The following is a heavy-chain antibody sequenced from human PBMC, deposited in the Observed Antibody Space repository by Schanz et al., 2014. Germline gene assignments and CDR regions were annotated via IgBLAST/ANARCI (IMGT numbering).Heavy chain of an antibody. CDR1: GGSLSGYY. J-gene: IGHJ4*02. Sequence: QVPLQQWGAGLLKPSETLSLTCTVYGGSLSGYYWSWIRQPPGKGPEWIGEIYHGGSTNYNPSLKSRVTMSADASKDHLSLKMTSVPAADTAVYYCARGAGWMGHWGQGSLVTVSS. CDR3: ARGAGWMGH. V-gene: IGHV4-34*01. D-gene: IGHD5-12*01. CDR2: IYHGGST.